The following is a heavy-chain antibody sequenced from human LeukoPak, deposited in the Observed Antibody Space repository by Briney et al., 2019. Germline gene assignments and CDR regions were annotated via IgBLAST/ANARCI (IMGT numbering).Heavy chain of an antibody. CDR3: ASNNEYYYDSSGYYSSHAFDI. J-gene: IGHJ3*02. Sequence: PSQTLSLTCTVSGGSISSGGYYWSWIRQQPGKGLEWIGYIYYSGSTYYNPSLKSRVTISVDTSKNQFSLKLSSVTAADTAVYYCASNNEYYYDSSGYYSSHAFDIWGQGTMVTVSS. CDR1: GGSISSGGYY. V-gene: IGHV4-31*03. D-gene: IGHD3-22*01. CDR2: IYYSGST.